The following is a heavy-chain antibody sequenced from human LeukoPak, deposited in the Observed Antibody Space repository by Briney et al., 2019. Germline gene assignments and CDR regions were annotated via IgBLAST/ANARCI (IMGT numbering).Heavy chain of an antibody. Sequence: SETLSLTCAVYGGSFSGYYWSWIRQPPGKGLKWIGEINHSGSTNYNPSLKSRVTISVDTSKNQFSLKLSSVTAADTAVYYCASSVGATPYYYMDVWGKGTTVTVSS. J-gene: IGHJ6*03. CDR3: ASSVGATPYYYMDV. CDR1: GGSFSGYY. CDR2: INHSGST. V-gene: IGHV4-34*01. D-gene: IGHD1-26*01.